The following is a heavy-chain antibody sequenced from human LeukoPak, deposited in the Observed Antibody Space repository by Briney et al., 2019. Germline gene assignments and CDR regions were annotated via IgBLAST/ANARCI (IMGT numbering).Heavy chain of an antibody. CDR3: ARKAAVGPLVAFDI. V-gene: IGHV4-59*01. CDR2: IDSSGIT. Sequence: SETLSLTCTVSGGSISSFYYTWIRQPPGKGLEWIGYIDSSGITNYNSSLNSRVTISLDTSQNQFSLKLNSVTAADTAVYYCARKAAVGPLVAFDIWGQGTMVTVSS. J-gene: IGHJ3*02. CDR1: GGSISSFY. D-gene: IGHD6-13*01.